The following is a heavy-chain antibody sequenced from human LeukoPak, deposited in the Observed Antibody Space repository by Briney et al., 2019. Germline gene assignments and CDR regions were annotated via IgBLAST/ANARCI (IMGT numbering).Heavy chain of an antibody. CDR2: IKQDGSEK. CDR3: AREVGVVGATCDY. D-gene: IGHD1-26*01. CDR1: GFTFSSYG. V-gene: IGHV3-7*01. J-gene: IGHJ4*02. Sequence: GGSLRLSCTASGFTFSSYGMYWVRQAPGKGLEWVANIKQDGSEKYYVDSVKGRFTISRDNAENSLFLQMNSLRAEDTAVYYSAREVGVVGATCDYWGQGTLVTVSS.